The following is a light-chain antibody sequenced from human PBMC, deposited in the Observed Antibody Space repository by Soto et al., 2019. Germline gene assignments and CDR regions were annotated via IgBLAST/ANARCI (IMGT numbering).Light chain of an antibody. CDR3: QQYNSWPPIT. CDR1: QTGSTS. V-gene: IGKV3-15*01. Sequence: EIVLTQSPGTLSLSPGDTATLSCKASQTGSTSLSWYQQKSGQAPRLLIYGASTRATGIPDRFSGSGSGTEFTLTISSLQSEDFAVYYWQQYNSWPPITLGQGTRLEIK. CDR2: GAS. J-gene: IGKJ5*01.